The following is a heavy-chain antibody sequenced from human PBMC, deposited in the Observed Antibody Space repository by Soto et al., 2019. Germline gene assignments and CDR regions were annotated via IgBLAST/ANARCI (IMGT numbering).Heavy chain of an antibody. V-gene: IGHV3-33*01. CDR3: ASDLVGASDSYGLDV. CDR2: IWHDGNNK. CDR1: GFTFSNYG. J-gene: IGHJ6*02. D-gene: IGHD1-26*01. Sequence: GGSLRLSXAASGFTFSNYGMHWVRQAPGKGLEWVAIIWHDGNNKYYADSVRGRFIISRDNSKNRLYLQMNSLRAEDTAVYYCASDLVGASDSYGLDVWGQGTPVTVS.